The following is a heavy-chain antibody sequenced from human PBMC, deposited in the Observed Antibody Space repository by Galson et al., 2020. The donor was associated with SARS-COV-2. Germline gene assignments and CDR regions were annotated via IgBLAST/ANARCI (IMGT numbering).Heavy chain of an antibody. CDR2: IDWDDDK. J-gene: IGHJ4*02. Sequence: SGPTLVKPTQTLTLTCTFSGFSLSTSGMCVSWIRQPPGKALEWLARIDWDDDKYYSTSLKTRLTISKDTSKNQVVLTMTNMHPVDTATYYCARSYYDILGRGSIDFDYWGQGTLVTVSS. CDR1: GFSLSTSGMC. V-gene: IGHV2-70*11. D-gene: IGHD3-9*01. CDR3: ARSYYDILGRGSIDFDY.